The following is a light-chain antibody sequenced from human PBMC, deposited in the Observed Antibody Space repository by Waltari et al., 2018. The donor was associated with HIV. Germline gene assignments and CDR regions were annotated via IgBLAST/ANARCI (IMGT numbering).Light chain of an antibody. CDR2: EGS. J-gene: IGLJ2*01. CDR1: SSDVGSYNL. CDR3: WSYEGRSTSG. V-gene: IGLV2-23*01. Sequence: QSALTQPASVSGSPGQSITISCTGTSSDVGSYNLVSWYQQHPGKAPKLMIYEGSKRPSGVSTRFCGSRAGNTASLTSSGLQAEDEADYYCWSYEGRSTSGFGGGTKLTVL.